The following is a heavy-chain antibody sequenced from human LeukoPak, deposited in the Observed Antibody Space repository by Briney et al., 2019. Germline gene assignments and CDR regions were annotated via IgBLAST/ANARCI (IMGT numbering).Heavy chain of an antibody. Sequence: PGRSLRLSCAASGFTFSRYGMHWVRQAPGKGLEWLAVISYDGSNKYYADSVKGRFTISRDNSKNTLYLQMNSLRAEDTAVYYGVKDCDSSCCYYLDYWGQGTMVTVPS. CDR2: ISYDGSNK. CDR1: GFTFSRYG. V-gene: IGHV3-30*18. CDR3: VKDCDSSCCYYLDY. D-gene: IGHD6-19*01. J-gene: IGHJ4*02.